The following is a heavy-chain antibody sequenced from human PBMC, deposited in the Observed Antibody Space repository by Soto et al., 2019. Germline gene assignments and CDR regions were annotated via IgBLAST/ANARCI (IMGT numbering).Heavy chain of an antibody. V-gene: IGHV3-23*01. J-gene: IGHJ4*02. D-gene: IGHD2-15*01. CDR2: ISGSGGST. CDR1: GFTFSSYA. CDR3: AKDLPSYCSGGSRYTGEFDY. Sequence: GGSLRLSCAASGFTFSSYAMSWVRQAPGKGLEWVSAISGSGGSTYYADSVKGRFTISRDNSKNTLYLQMNSLRAEDTAVYYCAKDLPSYCSGGSRYTGEFDYWGQGT.